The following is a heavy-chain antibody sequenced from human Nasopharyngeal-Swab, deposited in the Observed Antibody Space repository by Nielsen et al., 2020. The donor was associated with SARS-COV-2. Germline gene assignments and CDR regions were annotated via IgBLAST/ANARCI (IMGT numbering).Heavy chain of an antibody. CDR3: ARDPTLAVETETTYYYYGMDV. Sequence: ASVKVSCKASGYTFTSYYMHWVRQAPGQGLEWMGIINPSGGSTSYAQKFQGRVTMTRDTSTSTVYMELSSLISEDTAVYYCARDPTLAVETETTYYYYGMDVWGQGTTVTVSS. J-gene: IGHJ6*02. D-gene: IGHD6-19*01. CDR2: INPSGGST. V-gene: IGHV1-46*01. CDR1: GYTFTSYY.